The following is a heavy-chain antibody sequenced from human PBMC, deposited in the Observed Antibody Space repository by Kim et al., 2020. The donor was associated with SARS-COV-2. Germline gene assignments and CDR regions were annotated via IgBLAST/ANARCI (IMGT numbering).Heavy chain of an antibody. V-gene: IGHV3-15*01. Sequence: GGSLRLSCAASGLTFSNSWMSWVRQAPGMGLEWVGRIKNKTDGGTIDYAAPVKGRFTISRDDSKNTLDLQMNSLKTEDTALYFCLTGGRLGYWGQGTMVTVSS. CDR2: IKNKTDGGTI. CDR3: LTGGRLGY. J-gene: IGHJ4*02. D-gene: IGHD2-15*01. CDR1: GLTFSNSW.